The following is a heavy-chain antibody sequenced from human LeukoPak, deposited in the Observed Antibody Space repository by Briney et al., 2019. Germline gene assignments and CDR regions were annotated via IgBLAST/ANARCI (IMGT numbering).Heavy chain of an antibody. V-gene: IGHV4-39*01. J-gene: IGHJ3*02. CDR2: IYYSGST. CDR3: ARHGYYDSSGYYRDAFDI. D-gene: IGHD3-22*01. Sequence: WVRQPPGKGLEWVGSIYYSGSTYYNPSLKSRVTISVDTSKNQFSLKLSSVTAADTAVYYCARHGYYDSSGYYRDAFDIWGQGTMVTVSS.